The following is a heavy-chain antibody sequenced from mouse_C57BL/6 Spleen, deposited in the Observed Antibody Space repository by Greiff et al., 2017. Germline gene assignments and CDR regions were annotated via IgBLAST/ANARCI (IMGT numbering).Heavy chain of an antibody. V-gene: IGHV5-16*01. D-gene: IGHD1-1*01. Sequence: EVQLVESEGGLVQPGSSMKLSCTASGFTFSDYYMAWVRQVPEKGLEWVANINYDGSSTYYLDSLKSRFIISRDNAKNILYLQMSSLKSEDTATYYCARDLDYYGSSWYWYFDVWGTGTTVTVSS. CDR2: INYDGSST. CDR3: ARDLDYYGSSWYWYFDV. J-gene: IGHJ1*03. CDR1: GFTFSDYY.